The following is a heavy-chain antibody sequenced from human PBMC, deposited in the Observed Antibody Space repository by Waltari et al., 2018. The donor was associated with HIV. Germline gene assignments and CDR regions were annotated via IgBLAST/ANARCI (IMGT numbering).Heavy chain of an antibody. V-gene: IGHV4-39*01. CDR3: ARHDWRGSDGYDV. Sequence: QLQLQESGPGLVKPSETLSLTCTVSNDSITNANHYWGWIRRPPGRGRAWIGRVYYSGNTYYNTALRSRVTISVDTAKSQFSLRLNSVTAADTAVYYCARHDWRGSDGYDVWGRGTMVTVSS. J-gene: IGHJ3*01. D-gene: IGHD3-3*01. CDR2: VYYSGNT. CDR1: NDSITNANHY.